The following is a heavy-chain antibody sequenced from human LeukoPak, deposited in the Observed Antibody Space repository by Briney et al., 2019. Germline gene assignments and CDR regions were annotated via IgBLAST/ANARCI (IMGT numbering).Heavy chain of an antibody. CDR1: GGSFSGYY. CDR3: ARRIVHYYFDY. V-gene: IGHV4-34*01. Sequence: PSETLSLTXAVYGGSFSGYYWSWIRQAPGKGLEWIGEINHSGSTNYNPSLKSRVTISVDTSKNQFSLKLSSVTAADTAVYYCARRIVHYYFDYWGQGTLVTVSS. CDR2: INHSGST. J-gene: IGHJ4*02. D-gene: IGHD2/OR15-2a*01.